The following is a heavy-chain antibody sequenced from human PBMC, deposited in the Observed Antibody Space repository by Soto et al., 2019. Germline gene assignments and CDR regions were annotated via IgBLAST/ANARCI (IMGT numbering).Heavy chain of an antibody. CDR3: ARYSSGDYYYYYGMDV. CDR1: GFTFSSYG. D-gene: IGHD6-19*01. J-gene: IGHJ6*02. CDR2: IWYDGSNK. V-gene: IGHV3-33*01. Sequence: QVQLVESGGGVVQPGRSLRLSCAASGFTFSSYGMHWVRQAPGKGLEWVAVIWYDGSNKYYADSVKGRFTISRDNSKNTLYLQMNSLRAEDTAVYYCARYSSGDYYYYYGMDVWGQGTTVTVSS.